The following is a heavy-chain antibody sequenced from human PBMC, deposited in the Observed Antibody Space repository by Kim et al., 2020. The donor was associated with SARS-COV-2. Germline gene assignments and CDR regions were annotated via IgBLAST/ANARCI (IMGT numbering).Heavy chain of an antibody. D-gene: IGHD5-12*01. J-gene: IGHJ4*01. CDR3: TKDIWGFSDYDYTPSDY. CDR1: GFTFDNYA. CDR2: ITGDGSST. V-gene: IGHV3-43*02. Sequence: GGSLRLSCAASGFTFDNYAMHWVRQAPGKGLEWVSLITGDGSSTYYADSVKGRFTISRDNSKNSLYPQMNSLRTEDTALYYCTKDIWGFSDYDYTPSDY.